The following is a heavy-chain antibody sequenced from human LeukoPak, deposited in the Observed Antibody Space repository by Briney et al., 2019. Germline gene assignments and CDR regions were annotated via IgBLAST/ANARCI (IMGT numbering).Heavy chain of an antibody. CDR3: ARENGSGDQNWFDP. V-gene: IGHV1-2*02. J-gene: IGHJ5*02. CDR2: INPNSGGT. Sequence: ASVKVSCKASGYTFTGYYMHWVRQAPGQGLEWMGWINPNSGGTNYAQKFQGRVTMTRDTSIGTAYMELSRLRSDDTAVYYCARENGSGDQNWFDPWGQGTLVTVSS. D-gene: IGHD3-10*01. CDR1: GYTFTGYY.